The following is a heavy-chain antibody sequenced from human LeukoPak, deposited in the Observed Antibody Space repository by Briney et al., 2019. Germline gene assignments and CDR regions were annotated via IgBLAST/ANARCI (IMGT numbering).Heavy chain of an antibody. CDR3: ARDIFWGDTQGQTVDLDY. CDR2: ISSSSSTI. V-gene: IGHV3-48*01. Sequence: PGGSLRLSCAASGFTFSSYSMNWVRQAPGKGLEWVSYISSSSSTIYYADSVKGRFTISRDNAKNSLYLQMNSLRAEDTAVYYCARDIFWGDTQGQTVDLDYWGQGTLVTVSS. J-gene: IGHJ4*02. CDR1: GFTFSSYS. D-gene: IGHD3-3*01.